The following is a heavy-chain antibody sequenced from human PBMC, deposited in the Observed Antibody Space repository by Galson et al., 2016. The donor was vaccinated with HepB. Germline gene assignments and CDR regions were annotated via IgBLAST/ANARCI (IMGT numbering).Heavy chain of an antibody. D-gene: IGHD3-22*01. CDR1: GFTLINYA. Sequence: RLSCAASGFTLINYAMHWVRQAPGKGLEYVSTISTNGGYTNYADSVKGRFTISRDNYKNTLYLQMSSLRPEDTAVYYCVKGGYYDRKGFDYWGQGTLVTVSS. CDR2: ISTNGGYT. CDR3: VKGGYYDRKGFDY. J-gene: IGHJ4*02. V-gene: IGHV3-64D*06.